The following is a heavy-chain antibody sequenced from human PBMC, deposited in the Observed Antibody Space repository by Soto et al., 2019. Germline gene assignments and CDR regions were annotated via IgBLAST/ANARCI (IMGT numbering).Heavy chain of an antibody. D-gene: IGHD4-17*01. CDR2: ISYTGSA. Sequence: SETLSLTCTVSGGSINYSYWTWIRQPPGKGLEWIGYISYTGSANYNASLKSRLTISVDTSKNQFSLKLSSVTAADTALYYCARVNYGGYYYGMDVWGQRTTVTVSS. J-gene: IGHJ6*02. V-gene: IGHV4-59*01. CDR1: GGSINYSY. CDR3: ARVNYGGYYYGMDV.